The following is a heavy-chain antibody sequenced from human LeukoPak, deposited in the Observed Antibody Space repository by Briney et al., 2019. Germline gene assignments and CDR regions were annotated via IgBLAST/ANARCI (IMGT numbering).Heavy chain of an antibody. CDR2: ISSSSSYI. V-gene: IGHV3-21*01. CDR3: ARVKMATWKLDAFDI. D-gene: IGHD5-24*01. Sequence: GGSLRLSCAASGFTFSSYSMNWVRQAPGKGLEWVSSISSSSSYIYYADSVKGRFTISRDNAKNSLYLQMNSLRAEDTAVYYCARVKMATWKLDAFDIWGQGTMVTVSS. J-gene: IGHJ3*02. CDR1: GFTFSSYS.